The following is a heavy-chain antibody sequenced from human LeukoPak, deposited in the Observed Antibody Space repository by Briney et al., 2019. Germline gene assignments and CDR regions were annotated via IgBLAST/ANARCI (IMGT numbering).Heavy chain of an antibody. CDR2: IYSGGST. CDR1: GFTVSSNY. Sequence: PGGSLRLSCAASGFTVSSNYMSWVRQAPGKGLEWVSVIYSGGSTYYADSVKGRFTISRDNSKNTLYLQMNSLRAEDTAVYYCAKAPPYWYYDSSGYFDYWGQGTLVTVSS. J-gene: IGHJ4*02. D-gene: IGHD3-22*01. V-gene: IGHV3-53*01. CDR3: AKAPPYWYYDSSGYFDY.